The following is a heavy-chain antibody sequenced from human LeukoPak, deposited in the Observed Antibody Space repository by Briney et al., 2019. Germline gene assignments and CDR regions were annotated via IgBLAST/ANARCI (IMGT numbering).Heavy chain of an antibody. CDR1: GVTFSSYG. Sequence: GRSLRLSCAASGVTFSSYGMHWVRQAPGKGLDWVAVISYDGSNKYYADSVKGRFTISRDNSKNTLYLQMNSLRAEDTAVYYCAKDWDYGDSHFDYWGQGTLVTVSS. CDR2: ISYDGSNK. J-gene: IGHJ4*02. V-gene: IGHV3-30*18. CDR3: AKDWDYGDSHFDY. D-gene: IGHD4-17*01.